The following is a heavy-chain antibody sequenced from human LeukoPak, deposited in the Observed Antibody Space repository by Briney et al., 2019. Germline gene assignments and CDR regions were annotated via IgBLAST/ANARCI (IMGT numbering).Heavy chain of an antibody. Sequence: GGSLRLSCAASGFTFSSYEMNWVRQAPGKGLEWVSSISSSSSSIYYADSVKGRFTISRDNSKNSVFLQMNSLRAEDTAVYYCAREGYIYGFDYWGQGTLVTVSS. CDR3: AREGYIYGFDY. V-gene: IGHV3-21*01. CDR2: ISSSSSSI. D-gene: IGHD5-18*01. J-gene: IGHJ4*02. CDR1: GFTFSSYE.